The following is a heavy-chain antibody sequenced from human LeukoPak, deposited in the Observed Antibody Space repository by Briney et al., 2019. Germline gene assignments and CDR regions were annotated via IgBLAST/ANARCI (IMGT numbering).Heavy chain of an antibody. CDR2: IKPKTDGETT. CDR1: GFTFSSYA. J-gene: IGHJ4*02. V-gene: IGHV3-15*01. CDR3: ITPLPYSAQ. Sequence: GGSLRLSCVASGFTFSSYAMSWVRQAPGKGLEWVGRIKPKTDGETTEYAAPVKDRFSISRDDSKSMMYLQMNSLKTEDTAVYYCITPLPYSAQGGQGTLVTVSS. D-gene: IGHD2-21*01.